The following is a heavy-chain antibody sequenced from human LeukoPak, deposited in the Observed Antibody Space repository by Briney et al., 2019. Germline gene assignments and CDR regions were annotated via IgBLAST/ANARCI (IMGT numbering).Heavy chain of an antibody. Sequence: ASVKVSCKASGYTFTSYYMHWVRQAPGQGLEWMGIINPSGGSTSYAQKFQGRVTMTRDTSTSTVYMELSSLRSEDTAVYYSARDPRDIVVVVAATTWFDPWGQGTLVTVSS. J-gene: IGHJ5*02. V-gene: IGHV1-46*01. D-gene: IGHD2-15*01. CDR1: GYTFTSYY. CDR2: INPSGGST. CDR3: ARDPRDIVVVVAATTWFDP.